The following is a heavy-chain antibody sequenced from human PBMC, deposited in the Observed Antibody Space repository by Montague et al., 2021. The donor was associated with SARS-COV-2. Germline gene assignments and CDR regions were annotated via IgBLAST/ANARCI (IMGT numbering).Heavy chain of an antibody. CDR3: ARKGSGRSDLAY. Sequence: SETLSLTCVVYGDSFSTDNWWTWVRLPPGKGLEWDGEIYHTGSIKYKPSLKSRVSMSVDKPWHQFSLRLTSVTAADTAIYYCARKGSGRSDLAYWGQGTLVTVSS. CDR2: IYHTGSI. V-gene: IGHV4-4*02. J-gene: IGHJ4*02. D-gene: IGHD1-26*01. CDR1: GDSFSTDNW.